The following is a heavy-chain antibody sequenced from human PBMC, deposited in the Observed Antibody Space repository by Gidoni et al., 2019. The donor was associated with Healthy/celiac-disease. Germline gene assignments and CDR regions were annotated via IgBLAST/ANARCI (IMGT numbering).Heavy chain of an antibody. J-gene: IGHJ4*02. CDR1: GGSFSGYY. Sequence: QVQLQQWAAGLLKPSETLPLTCAVYGGSFSGYYWSWIRQPPGKGLEWIGEITHSGSTNYNPYIKSRVTISVDTSKNQFSLKLSSVTAAETAVYYCARTTAYNCSGGSCYSTRYFDYWGQGTLVTVSS. CDR3: ARTTAYNCSGGSCYSTRYFDY. V-gene: IGHV4-34*01. D-gene: IGHD2-15*01. CDR2: ITHSGST.